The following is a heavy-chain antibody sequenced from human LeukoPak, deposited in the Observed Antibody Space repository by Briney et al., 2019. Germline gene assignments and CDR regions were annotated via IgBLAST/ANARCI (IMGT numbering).Heavy chain of an antibody. V-gene: IGHV1-2*04. D-gene: IGHD2-2*01. J-gene: IGHJ5*02. Sequence: ASVKVSCKASGYTFTGYYVHWVRQAPGQGLEWMGWINPNSGGTNYAQKFQGWVTMTRDTSISTAYMELSRLRSDDTAVYYCARDGSSSTSWDGYWFDPWGQGTLVTVSS. CDR1: GYTFTGYY. CDR2: INPNSGGT. CDR3: ARDGSSSTSWDGYWFDP.